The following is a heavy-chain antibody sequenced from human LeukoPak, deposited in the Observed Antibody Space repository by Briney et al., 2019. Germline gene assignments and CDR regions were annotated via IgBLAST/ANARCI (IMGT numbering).Heavy chain of an antibody. D-gene: IGHD5-18*01. CDR2: ISGSGGST. CDR3: AKTQLWLISPPTNNWFDP. J-gene: IGHJ5*02. CDR1: GFTFSSYG. V-gene: IGHV3-23*01. Sequence: GGSLRLSCAASGFTFSSYGMSWVRQAPGKGLEWVSAISGSGGSTYYADSVKGRFTISRDNSKNTLYLQMNSLRAEDTAVYYCAKTQLWLISPPTNNWFDPWGQGTLVTVSS.